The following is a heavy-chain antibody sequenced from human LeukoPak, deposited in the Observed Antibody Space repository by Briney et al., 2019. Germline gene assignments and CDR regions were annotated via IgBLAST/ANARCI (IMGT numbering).Heavy chain of an antibody. CDR2: MNPNSGNT. J-gene: IGHJ6*02. CDR1: GYTFTSYD. CDR3: ARRHVVPAAMMMYYYYYGMDV. V-gene: IGHV1-8*01. D-gene: IGHD2-2*01. Sequence: GASVKVSFKASGYTFTSYDINWVRQATGQGLEWMGWMNPNSGNTGYAQKFQGRVTMTRNTSISTAYMELSSLRSEDTAVYYCARRHVVPAAMMMYYYYYGMDVWGQGTTVTVSS.